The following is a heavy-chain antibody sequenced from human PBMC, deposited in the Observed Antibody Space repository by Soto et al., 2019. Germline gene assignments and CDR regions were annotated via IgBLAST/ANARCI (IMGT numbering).Heavy chain of an antibody. CDR1: GYTFTSYG. D-gene: IGHD3-9*01. CDR3: ARDRPDYDFLTGPNGFDP. V-gene: IGHV1-18*01. Sequence: ASVKVSCKASGYTFTSYGISWVRQAPGLGLEWMGWISAYNGNTNYAQKFQGIFTMTTDTSTSTAYMELRSLRSDDTAVYYCARDRPDYDFLTGPNGFDPWGQGTLVTVSS. J-gene: IGHJ5*02. CDR2: ISAYNGNT.